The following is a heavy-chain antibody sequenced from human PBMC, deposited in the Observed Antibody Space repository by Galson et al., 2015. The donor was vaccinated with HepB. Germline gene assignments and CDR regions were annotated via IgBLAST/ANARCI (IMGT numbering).Heavy chain of an antibody. V-gene: IGHV3-30*03. CDR1: GFDLHAYG. D-gene: IGHD3-3*01. CDR3: ARVVVLSETYLGQEDLDH. Sequence: SLRLSCAASGFDLHAYGMHWVRQAPGKGLEWLSVISYDGKNKFYADTVRGRFTISRDSSKNTLYLQMDSLRPEDTALYYCARVVVLSETYLGQEDLDHWGQGTLVTVSS. CDR2: ISYDGKNK. J-gene: IGHJ4*02.